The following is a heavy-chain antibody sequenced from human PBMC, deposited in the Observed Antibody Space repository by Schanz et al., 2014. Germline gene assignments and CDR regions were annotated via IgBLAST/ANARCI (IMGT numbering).Heavy chain of an antibody. J-gene: IGHJ4*02. V-gene: IGHV1-69*02. CDR1: GGIFNSFT. Sequence: QVQLVQSGAEVKKPGSSMNVSCKASGGIFNSFTIHWVRQAPGQGLEWMGRIIPILGIANYAQKFQGRVTITADRSTSTAYMELSSLRSEDTAVYYCARGYGDSPTDFWGQGTLVTVSS. D-gene: IGHD4-17*01. CDR3: ARGYGDSPTDF. CDR2: IIPILGIA.